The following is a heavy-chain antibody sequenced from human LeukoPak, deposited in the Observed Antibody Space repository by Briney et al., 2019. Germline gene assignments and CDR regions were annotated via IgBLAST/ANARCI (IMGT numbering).Heavy chain of an antibody. D-gene: IGHD2/OR15-2a*01. Sequence: GGSLRLSCLTSGFTFRDYGLGWVRQVPGMGLEWVSFTRSKIYGGAPEYAASVRGRFSVSRDDSESVAYLQMNNLKSEDTGVYYCARGKTVPGAKYYFDFWSPGTLVTVSS. J-gene: IGHJ4*02. CDR3: ARGKTVPGAKYYFDF. V-gene: IGHV3-49*04. CDR1: GFTFRDYG. CDR2: TRSKIYGGAP.